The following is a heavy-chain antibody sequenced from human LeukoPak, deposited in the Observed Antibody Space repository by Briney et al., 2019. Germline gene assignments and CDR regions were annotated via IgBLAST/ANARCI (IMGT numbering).Heavy chain of an antibody. CDR3: GMFAVIVGGGLDI. Sequence: KPSETLSLTCAVYGGSFSDYYFTWIRQPPGKGLEWIGDINHSGNSSYNKSLKSRVTISVDTSKNQVSLELNSATAADTAVYYCGMFAVIVGGGLDIWGQGTVVTVSS. D-gene: IGHD1-26*01. V-gene: IGHV4-34*01. CDR1: GGSFSDYY. J-gene: IGHJ3*02. CDR2: INHSGNS.